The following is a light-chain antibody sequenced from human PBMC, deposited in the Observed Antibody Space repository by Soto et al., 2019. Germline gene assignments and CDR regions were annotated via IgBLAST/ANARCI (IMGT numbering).Light chain of an antibody. CDR2: DVS. CDR3: QQRINWPLT. J-gene: IGKJ4*01. V-gene: IGKV3-11*01. Sequence: EIVLTQSPATLSLSPGERATLSCRASQSVSSFLAWYQQKPGQAPRLLIYDVSNRPTGIPTRFSGSGSGTDFTLTISSLEPEDFAFYYCQQRINWPLTFGGGTKVEIK. CDR1: QSVSSF.